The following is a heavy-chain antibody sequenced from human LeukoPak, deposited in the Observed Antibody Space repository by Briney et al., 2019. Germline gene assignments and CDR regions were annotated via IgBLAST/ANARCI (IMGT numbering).Heavy chain of an antibody. CDR1: GFTFSSYA. CDR2: ISNSGGST. D-gene: IGHD1-26*01. CDR3: AEMISGSYYYYYGMDV. Sequence: PGGSLRLSCAASGFTFSSYAMSWVRQAPGKGREWVSTISNSGGSTYYADSVKGRFTISRDNSKNTLYLQMNSLRAEDTAVYYCAEMISGSYYYYYGMDVWGQGTTVTVSS. J-gene: IGHJ6*02. V-gene: IGHV3-23*01.